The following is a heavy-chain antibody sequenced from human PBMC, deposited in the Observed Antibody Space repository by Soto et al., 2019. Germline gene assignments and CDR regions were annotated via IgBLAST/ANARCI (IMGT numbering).Heavy chain of an antibody. CDR1: GGSMSSFY. Sequence: SETLSLTCTVSGGSMSSFYWNWFRQPPGRGLEWIGYVHYSGSTNYNPSLKSRVTISVDTSKNQISLNLSSVTAADTAVYYCARSGLYYDMDPSKGWLDPWGQGTLVTVSS. D-gene: IGHD3-22*01. CDR3: ARSGLYYDMDPSKGWLDP. CDR2: VHYSGST. J-gene: IGHJ5*02. V-gene: IGHV4-59*01.